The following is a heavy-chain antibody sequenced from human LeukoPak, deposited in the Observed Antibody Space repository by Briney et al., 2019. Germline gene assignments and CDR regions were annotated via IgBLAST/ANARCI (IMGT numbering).Heavy chain of an antibody. CDR1: GGSISSSTYY. CDR3: ARLGRTYYDFWSGP. Sequence: SETLSLTCTVSGGSISSSTYYWGWIRQPPGKGLEWIGTIYYRGSTYYDPSLKSRVTISVDTSKNQFSLKLTSVTAADTAVYYCARLGRTYYDFWSGPWGRGTLVTVSS. D-gene: IGHD3-3*01. J-gene: IGHJ5*02. CDR2: IYYRGST. V-gene: IGHV4-39*01.